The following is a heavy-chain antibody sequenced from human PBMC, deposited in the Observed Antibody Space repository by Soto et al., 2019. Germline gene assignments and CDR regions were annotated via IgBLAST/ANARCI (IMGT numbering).Heavy chain of an antibody. J-gene: IGHJ6*02. CDR3: ARGLRYCSGGSCYYSIYYYYGMDV. Sequence: SDTLSLTCAVYGGSFSGYYWSWIRQPPGKGLEWIGEINHSGSTNYNPSLKSRVTISVDTSKNQFSLKLSSVTAADTAVYYCARGLRYCSGGSCYYSIYYYYGMDVWGQGTTVTVS. CDR1: GGSFSGYY. D-gene: IGHD2-15*01. CDR2: INHSGST. V-gene: IGHV4-34*01.